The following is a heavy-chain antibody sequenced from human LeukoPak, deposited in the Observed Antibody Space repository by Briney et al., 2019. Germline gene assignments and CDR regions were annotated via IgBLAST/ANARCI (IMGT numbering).Heavy chain of an antibody. D-gene: IGHD3-16*01. J-gene: IGHJ4*02. CDR2: IYPGDSDT. Sequence: GESLKISCKGSGYNFTNYWFGWVRQMPGKGLEWMGIIYPGDSDTRYSPSFQGQVTISVDKSISTAYVHWSSLKASDTAMYYCARRLSLGGRHFGYWGQGTLVTVSS. CDR3: ARRLSLGGRHFGY. V-gene: IGHV5-51*01. CDR1: GYNFTNYW.